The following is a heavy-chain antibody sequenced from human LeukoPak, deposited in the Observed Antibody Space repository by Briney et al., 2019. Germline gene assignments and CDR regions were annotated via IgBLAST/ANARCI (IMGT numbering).Heavy chain of an antibody. D-gene: IGHD2-2*01. J-gene: IGHJ4*02. CDR3: ARNQYCSSTSCHKGDMAPDY. Sequence: GASVKVSCKASGYTFTGYYMHWVRPAPGQGLEWMGWIDPNSGGTNYAQKFQGRVTMTRDTSISTAYMELSRLRSDDTAVYYCARNQYCSSTSCHKGDMAPDYLGQGTLVTVSS. CDR1: GYTFTGYY. V-gene: IGHV1-2*02. CDR2: IDPNSGGT.